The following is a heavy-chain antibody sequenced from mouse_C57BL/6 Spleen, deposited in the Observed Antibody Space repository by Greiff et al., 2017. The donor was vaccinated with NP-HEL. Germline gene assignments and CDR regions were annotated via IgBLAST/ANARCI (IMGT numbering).Heavy chain of an antibody. V-gene: IGHV1-5*01. CDR1: GYTFTSYW. J-gene: IGHJ2*01. D-gene: IGHD1-1*01. CDR3: TRIYYYGSSSGYFDY. CDR2: IYPGNSDT. Sequence: VQLQQSGTVLARPGASVKMSCKTSGYTFTSYWMHWVKQRPGQGLEWIGAIYPGNSDTSYNQKFKGKAKLTAVTSASTAYMELSSLTTEDSAVSYCTRIYYYGSSSGYFDYWGQGTTLTVSS.